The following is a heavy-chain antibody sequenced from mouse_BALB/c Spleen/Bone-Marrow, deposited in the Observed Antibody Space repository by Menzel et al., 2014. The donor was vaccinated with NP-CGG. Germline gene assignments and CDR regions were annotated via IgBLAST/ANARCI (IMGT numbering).Heavy chain of an antibody. CDR1: GYTFTDYE. D-gene: IGHD4-1*01. CDR2: IDPETGGT. J-gene: IGHJ3*01. Sequence: VKLMESGAELVRPGASVTLSSKASGYTFTDYEMHWVKQTPVHGLEWIGAIDPETGGTAYNQKFKGKATLTADKSSSTAYMELRSLTSEDSAVYYCTRSETGPFAYWGQGTLVTVSA. V-gene: IGHV1-15*01. CDR3: TRSETGPFAY.